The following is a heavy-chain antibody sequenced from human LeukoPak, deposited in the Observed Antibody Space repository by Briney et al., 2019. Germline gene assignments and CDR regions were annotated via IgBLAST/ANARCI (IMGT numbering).Heavy chain of an antibody. D-gene: IGHD6-13*01. J-gene: IGHJ3*02. V-gene: IGHV3-13*01. Sequence: PGGSLRLSCAASGFTFSSYDMHWVRQATGKGLEWVSAIGTAGDTYYPGSVKGRFTISRENAKNSLYLQMNSLRAGDTAVYYCARVGVAAAGGAFDIWGQGTMVTVSS. CDR1: GFTFSSYD. CDR2: IGTAGDT. CDR3: ARVGVAAAGGAFDI.